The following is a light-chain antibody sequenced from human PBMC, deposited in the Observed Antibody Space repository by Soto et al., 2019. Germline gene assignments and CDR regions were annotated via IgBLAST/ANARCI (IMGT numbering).Light chain of an antibody. CDR3: QKYNSAPLT. V-gene: IGKV1-27*01. CDR2: AAS. CDR1: QGIGNY. Sequence: DLQMTQSPSSLSASVGDRVTITCRASQGIGNYLAWYQQKPGKVPKLLIYAASILQSGVPSRFSGSGSGTDFTLTISSLHPEDVATYYCQKYNSAPLTFGPGTKVDIK. J-gene: IGKJ3*01.